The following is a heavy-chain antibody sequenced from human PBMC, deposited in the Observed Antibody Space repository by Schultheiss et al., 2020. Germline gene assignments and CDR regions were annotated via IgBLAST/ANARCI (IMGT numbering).Heavy chain of an antibody. J-gene: IGHJ6*02. CDR1: GYTFIGYY. Sequence: ASVKVSCKASGYTFIGYYMHWVRLAPGQRLEWMGWIDAGNANTRYSQKFQGRITITRDTSASTAYMELSSLRSEDTAVYYCARVPSHGMDVWGQGTTVTVSS. V-gene: IGHV1-3*01. D-gene: IGHD4/OR15-4a*01. CDR2: IDAGNANT. CDR3: ARVPSHGMDV.